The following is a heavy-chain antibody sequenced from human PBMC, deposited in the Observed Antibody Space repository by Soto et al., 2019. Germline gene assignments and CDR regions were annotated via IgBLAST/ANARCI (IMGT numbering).Heavy chain of an antibody. CDR3: AKGGLSWSSFDY. Sequence: EVQLLESGGGLEQPGGSLRLSCAASGFTFRSYPRSGVRQAPGKGLDWVPAIRGSGGSTYYPDSVQGRFTISRDNSKNTLYLQMNSLRAEDTAVYYCAKGGLSWSSFDYWGQGTLVTVSS. CDR1: GFTFRSYP. CDR2: IRGSGGST. D-gene: IGHD6-13*01. J-gene: IGHJ4*02. V-gene: IGHV3-23*01.